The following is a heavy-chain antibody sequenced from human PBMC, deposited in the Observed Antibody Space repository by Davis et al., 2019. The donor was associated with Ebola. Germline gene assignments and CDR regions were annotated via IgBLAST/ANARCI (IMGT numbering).Heavy chain of an antibody. J-gene: IGHJ4*02. CDR1: GVSISTHY. Sequence: PSETLSLTCTVPGVSISTHYWSWIRQPPGKRLEWFGSIYYTGSTNYNSSLYSRVTISVDTSKNQFSLKLSSVTTVDTAMYFCAERGGSVWGQGTLVTVSS. CDR2: IYYTGST. D-gene: IGHD3-16*01. V-gene: IGHV4-59*11. CDR3: AERGGSV.